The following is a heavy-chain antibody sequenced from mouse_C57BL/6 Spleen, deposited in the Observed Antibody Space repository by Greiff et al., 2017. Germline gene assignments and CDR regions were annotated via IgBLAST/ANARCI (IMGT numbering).Heavy chain of an antibody. CDR3: VRQAGTYFDV. CDR1: GFSFNTYA. Sequence: DVKLQESGGGLVQPKGSLKLSCAASGFSFNTYAMNWVRQAPGKGLEWVARIRSKSNNYATYYADSVKDRFTISRDDSESMLYLQMNNLKTEDTAMYYCVRQAGTYFDVWGTGTTVTVSS. CDR2: IRSKSNNYAT. J-gene: IGHJ1*03. D-gene: IGHD4-1*01. V-gene: IGHV10-1*01.